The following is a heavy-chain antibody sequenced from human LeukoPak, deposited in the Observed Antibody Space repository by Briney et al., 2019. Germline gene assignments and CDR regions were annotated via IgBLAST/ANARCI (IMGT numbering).Heavy chain of an antibody. CDR2: IYHSGKT. D-gene: IGHD3-3*01. J-gene: IGHJ5*02. CDR3: AREFQSGWLDP. CDR1: GGSISSGVDY. V-gene: IGHV4-31*03. Sequence: HSETLSLTSTDSGGSISSGVDYWSSLRQHPGKGLEWIANIYHSGKTDYNPSLRARVTLSVATPDNQFALKLRSVTAADTLGSPSAREFQSGWLDPWGQGTLVTVSS.